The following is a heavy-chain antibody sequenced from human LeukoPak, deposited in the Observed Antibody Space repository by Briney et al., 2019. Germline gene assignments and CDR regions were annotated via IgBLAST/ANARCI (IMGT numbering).Heavy chain of an antibody. J-gene: IGHJ5*02. Sequence: GESLKISCKGSGYSFTSYWIGWVRQMPGKGLEWMGIIYPGDSDTRYSPSFQGQVTISADKSISTAYLQWSSLKASDTAMYYCARQESSLGIVVVPAAIDTDNWFDPWGQGTLVTVSS. V-gene: IGHV5-51*01. CDR3: ARQESSLGIVVVPAAIDTDNWFDP. CDR2: IYPGDSDT. D-gene: IGHD2-2*03. CDR1: GYSFTSYW.